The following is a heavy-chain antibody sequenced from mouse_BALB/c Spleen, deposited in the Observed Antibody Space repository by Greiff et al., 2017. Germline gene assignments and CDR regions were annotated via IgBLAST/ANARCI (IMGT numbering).Heavy chain of an antibody. CDR3: AREGDYGRGFAY. CDR2: IWAGGST. J-gene: IGHJ3*01. D-gene: IGHD1-2*01. Sequence: VMLVESGPGLVAPSQSLSITCTVSGFSLTSYGVHWVRQPPGKGLEWLGVIWAGGSTNYNSALMSRLSISKDNSKSQVFLKMNSLQTDDTAMNYCAREGDYGRGFAYWGQGTLVTVSA. CDR1: GFSLTSYG. V-gene: IGHV2-9*02.